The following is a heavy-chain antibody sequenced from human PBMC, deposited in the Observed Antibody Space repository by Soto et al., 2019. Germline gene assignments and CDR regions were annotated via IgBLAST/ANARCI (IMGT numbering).Heavy chain of an antibody. Sequence: PGGSLRLSCAASGFTFSDYYMSWIRQVPGKGLEWGSYISNGGDVIHYADSVKGRFTISRDNVDNSLYLQMNSLRVEDTAVYYCAKENWYPDLWGRGTLVTVSS. CDR3: AKENWYPDL. CDR1: GFTFSDYY. V-gene: IGHV3-11*01. J-gene: IGHJ2*01. CDR2: ISNGGDVI.